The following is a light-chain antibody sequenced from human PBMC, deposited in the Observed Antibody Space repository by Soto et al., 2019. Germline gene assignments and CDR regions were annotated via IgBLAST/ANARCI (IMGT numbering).Light chain of an antibody. CDR2: AAS. CDR3: QQYYTSPRT. CDR1: QSVVGNS. V-gene: IGKV3-20*01. J-gene: IGKJ1*01. Sequence: EIVLTQSPVILSLSPGERATLSCRASQSVVGNSLTWYQQKPGQAPRVLFYAASNRATGIPDRFSASGSETDFTLTINRLEPEDFAVYYCQQYYTSPRTFGQGTKVEIK.